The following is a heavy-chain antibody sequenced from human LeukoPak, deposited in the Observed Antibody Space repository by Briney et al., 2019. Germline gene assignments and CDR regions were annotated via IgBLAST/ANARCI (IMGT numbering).Heavy chain of an antibody. CDR2: IYYRGST. CDR3: ARHSSGWFAAFDI. D-gene: IGHD6-19*01. V-gene: IGHV4-59*08. Sequence: SETLPLTCTVSGGSISSYYGSWIQQPPGKGLGWIGYIYYRGSTNYNPSLKGRVTISVDTSKNQFSLKLSSVTAADTAVYYCARHSSGWFAAFDIWGQGTMVTVSS. J-gene: IGHJ3*02. CDR1: GGSISSYY.